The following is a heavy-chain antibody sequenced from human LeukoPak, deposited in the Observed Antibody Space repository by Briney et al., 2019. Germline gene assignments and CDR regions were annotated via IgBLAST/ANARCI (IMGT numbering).Heavy chain of an antibody. CDR3: ARFTVLEWLSDYGMDV. V-gene: IGHV4-39*07. D-gene: IGHD3-3*01. J-gene: IGHJ6*02. Sequence: PSETLSLTCTVSGGSISSSSYYWGWIRQPPGKGLEWIGEINHSGSTNYNPSLKSRVTISVDTSKNQFSLKLSSVTAADTAVYYCARFTVLEWLSDYGMDVWGQGTTVTVSS. CDR1: GGSISSSSYY. CDR2: INHSGST.